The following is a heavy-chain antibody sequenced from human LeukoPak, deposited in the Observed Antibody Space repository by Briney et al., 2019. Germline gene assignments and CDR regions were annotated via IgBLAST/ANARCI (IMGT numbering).Heavy chain of an antibody. Sequence: GGSLRLSCAASGFTFSSYWMNWVRQAPGKGLEWVAVISYDGSNKYYADSVKGRFTISRDNSKNTLYLQMNSLRAEDTAVYYCAREYIAAADSFDYWGQGTLVTVSS. D-gene: IGHD6-13*01. CDR3: AREYIAAADSFDY. V-gene: IGHV3-30*03. J-gene: IGHJ4*02. CDR1: GFTFSSYW. CDR2: ISYDGSNK.